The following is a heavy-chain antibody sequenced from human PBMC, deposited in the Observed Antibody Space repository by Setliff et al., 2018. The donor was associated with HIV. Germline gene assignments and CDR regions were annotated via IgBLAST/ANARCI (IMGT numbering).Heavy chain of an antibody. Sequence: GGSLRLSCAASGFTFSRYGMHWVRQAPGKGLEWVAFISYDGSKKYYADSVKGRFTISRDDSKNTVCLQMNSLRAEDTAVYYCATLSSNWHLDYWGQGTLVTVSS. D-gene: IGHD6-13*01. V-gene: IGHV3-30*04. CDR3: ATLSSNWHLDY. CDR2: ISYDGSKK. J-gene: IGHJ4*02. CDR1: GFTFSRYG.